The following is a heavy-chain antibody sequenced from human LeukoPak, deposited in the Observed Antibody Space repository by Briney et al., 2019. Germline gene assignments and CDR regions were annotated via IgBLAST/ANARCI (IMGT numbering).Heavy chain of an antibody. CDR2: ISAYNGNT. D-gene: IGHD3-10*01. J-gene: IGHJ6*02. CDR3: ARGARKYYGSGSYSDYYGMDV. V-gene: IGHV1-18*01. CDR1: GYTFTSYG. Sequence: ASVKVSCKASGYTFTSYGISWVRQAPGQGLEWMGLISAYNGNTNYAQKFQGRVTITADESTSTAYMELSSLRSEDTAVYYCARGARKYYGSGSYSDYYGMDVWGQGTTVTVSS.